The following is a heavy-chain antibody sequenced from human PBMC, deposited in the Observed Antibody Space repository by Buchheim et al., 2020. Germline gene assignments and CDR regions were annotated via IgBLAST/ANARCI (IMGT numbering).Heavy chain of an antibody. D-gene: IGHD6-19*01. CDR2: IATNTGET. Sequence: QVQLLQSGAELKKPGASVKVSCKATGFPFLNXCISWVRQAPGQGLEWMGYIATNTGETRYARNLRDRLXITTDSSKDTAFMELRSLTSDNTALYYCARRAVELDYWGQGTL. V-gene: IGHV1-18*01. CDR3: ARRAVELDY. J-gene: IGHJ4*02. CDR1: GFPFLNXC.